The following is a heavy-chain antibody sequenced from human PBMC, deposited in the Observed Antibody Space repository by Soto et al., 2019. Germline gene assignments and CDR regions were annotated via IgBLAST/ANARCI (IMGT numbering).Heavy chain of an antibody. D-gene: IGHD3-10*01. V-gene: IGHV3-23*01. CDR1: GFTFSSYA. CDR2: ISGSGGST. Sequence: GGSLRLSCAASGFTFSSYAMSWVRQAPGKGLEWVSAISGSGGSTYYADSVKGRFTISRDNSKNTLYLQMNSLRAEDTAVYYCTKDHFREEFGEFDYWGQGTLVTVSS. J-gene: IGHJ4*02. CDR3: TKDHFREEFGEFDY.